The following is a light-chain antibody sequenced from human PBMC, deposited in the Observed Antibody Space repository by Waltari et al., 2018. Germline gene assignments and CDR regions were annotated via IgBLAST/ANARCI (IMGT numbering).Light chain of an antibody. CDR3: ASWDDRLGGVL. J-gene: IGLJ2*01. CDR1: RSDIGNNY. CDR2: RNT. Sequence: QSVLTQPPSASGTPGQKVTMSGSGGRSDIGNNYVYWYQQLPGTTPKLIIYRNTQRPSGVPDRISSSKSGTSASLAISGLRSEDEAIYYCASWDDRLGGVLFGGGTKLTVL. V-gene: IGLV1-47*01.